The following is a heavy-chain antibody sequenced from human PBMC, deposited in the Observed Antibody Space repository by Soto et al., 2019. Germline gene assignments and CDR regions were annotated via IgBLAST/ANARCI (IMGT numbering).Heavy chain of an antibody. Sequence: QVQLVQSGAEVRKPGASVKVSCKASGYTFTSYDINWVRQATGQGLEYLGWMSPNSGNTGYVQKFQGRVTMTWDTSITTAYMELSSLRSEDTAVSFCARGVKYGAYSRWFDPWGQGTLVTVSS. CDR3: ARGVKYGAYSRWFDP. D-gene: IGHD4-17*01. J-gene: IGHJ5*02. CDR1: GYTFTSYD. V-gene: IGHV1-8*01. CDR2: MSPNSGNT.